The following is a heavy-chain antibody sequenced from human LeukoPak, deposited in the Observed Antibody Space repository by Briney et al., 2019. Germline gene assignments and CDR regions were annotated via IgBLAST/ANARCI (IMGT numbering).Heavy chain of an antibody. CDR2: ISGSGGST. D-gene: IGHD6-13*01. J-gene: IGHJ4*02. CDR1: GFTFTTYA. Sequence: GGSLRLSCAASGFTFTTYAMSWVRQAPGRGLEWVSAISGSGGSTYYADSVKGRFTISRDNSKNTLYLQMNSLRAEDTAVYYCAKARFIAAAGMFDYWGQGTLVTVSS. V-gene: IGHV3-23*01. CDR3: AKARFIAAAGMFDY.